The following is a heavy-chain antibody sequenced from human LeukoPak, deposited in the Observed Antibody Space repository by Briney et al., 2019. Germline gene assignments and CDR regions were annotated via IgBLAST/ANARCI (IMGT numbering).Heavy chain of an antibody. V-gene: IGHV3-20*01. CDR2: INWNGGST. CDR1: GFTFDDYG. CDR3: AGACMSSSTSCYTGGENYYYYMDV. Sequence: GGSLRLSCAASGFTFDDYGMSWVRQAPGKGLEWVSGINWNGGSTGYADSVKGRFTISRDNAKNSLYLQMNSLRAEDTALYHCAGACMSSSTSCYTGGENYYYYMDVWGKGTTVTVSS. D-gene: IGHD2-2*02. J-gene: IGHJ6*03.